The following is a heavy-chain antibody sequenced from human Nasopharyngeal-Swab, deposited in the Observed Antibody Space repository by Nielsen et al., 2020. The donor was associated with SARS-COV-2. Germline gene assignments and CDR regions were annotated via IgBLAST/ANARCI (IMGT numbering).Heavy chain of an antibody. D-gene: IGHD2-8*02. V-gene: IGHV1-2*06. CDR2: INPNSGGT. J-gene: IGHJ6*02. CDR1: GYTFTGYY. Sequence: ASVKVSCKASGYTFTGYYVHWVRQAPGQGLEWMGRINPNSGGTDYAQKFQGRVTMTRDTSISTAYMELSRLRSDDTALYYCAKDTGFNGMDVGGHGTTVTFSS. CDR3: AKDTGFNGMDV.